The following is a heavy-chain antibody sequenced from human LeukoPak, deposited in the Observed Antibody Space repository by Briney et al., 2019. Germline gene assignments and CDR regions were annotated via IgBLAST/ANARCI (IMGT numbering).Heavy chain of an antibody. CDR2: IYHSGST. CDR1: GYSISSGYY. CDR3: ARGRVVVTSVFDY. Sequence: SETLSLTCTVSGYSISSGYYWGWIRQPPGKGLEWIGSIYHSGSTYYNPSLKSRVTISVDTSKNQFSLKLSSVTAADTAVYYCARGRVVVTSVFDYWGQGTLVTVSS. D-gene: IGHD2-21*02. J-gene: IGHJ4*02. V-gene: IGHV4-38-2*02.